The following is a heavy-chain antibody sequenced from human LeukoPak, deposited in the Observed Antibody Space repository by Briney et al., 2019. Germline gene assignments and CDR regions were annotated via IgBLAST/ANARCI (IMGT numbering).Heavy chain of an antibody. V-gene: IGHV3-30-3*01. J-gene: IGHJ4*02. CDR1: GFTFSSYA. Sequence: PGGSLRLSCAASGFTFSSYAMHWVRQAPGKGLEWVAVISYDGSNKYYADSVKGRFTISRDNSKNTLYLQMNSLRAEDTAVYYCARDQVAATERGFDYWGQGTLVTVSS. CDR2: ISYDGSNK. D-gene: IGHD6-19*01. CDR3: ARDQVAATERGFDY.